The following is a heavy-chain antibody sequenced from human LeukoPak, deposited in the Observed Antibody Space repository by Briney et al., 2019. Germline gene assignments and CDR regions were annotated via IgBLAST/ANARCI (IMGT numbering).Heavy chain of an antibody. D-gene: IGHD3-10*01. CDR2: ISGSGGST. V-gene: IGHV3-23*01. Sequence: GGSLRLSCAASGFAFSSYAMSWVRQAPGKGLEWVSAISGSGGSTYYADSVKGRFTISRDNSKNTLYLQMNSLRAEDTAVYYCAKGLYYGSGSYYNVPFDYWGQGTLVTVSS. CDR3: AKGLYYGSGSYYNVPFDY. CDR1: GFAFSSYA. J-gene: IGHJ4*02.